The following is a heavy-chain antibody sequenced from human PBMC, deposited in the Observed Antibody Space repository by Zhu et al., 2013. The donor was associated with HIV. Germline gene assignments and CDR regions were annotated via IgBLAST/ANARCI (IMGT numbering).Heavy chain of an antibody. CDR3: ARDWSGWGSWFDP. V-gene: IGHV1-2*02. Sequence: QVQLVQSGAEVKKPGASVKVSCKASGYTFSDHYMHWVRQAPGQGLEWMGWINPNSGGTEYAQKFQGRVTMTRDTSISTAYMELTRLRSDDTAVYYCARDWSGWGSWFDPWGPRGTLVTVSS. CDR1: GYTFSDHY. D-gene: IGHD3-3*01. CDR2: INPNSGGT. J-gene: IGHJ5*02.